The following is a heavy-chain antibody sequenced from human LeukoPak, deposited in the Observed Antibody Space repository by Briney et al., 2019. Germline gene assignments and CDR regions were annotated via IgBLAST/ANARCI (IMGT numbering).Heavy chain of an antibody. CDR3: AKAVVPAAILYYFDY. V-gene: IGHV3-23*01. CDR1: GFTFSSYA. CDR2: ISGSGGST. J-gene: IGHJ4*02. D-gene: IGHD2-2*01. Sequence: GGSLRLSCAASGFTFSSYAMSWVRQAPGKGLEWVSAISGSGGSTYYADSVKGRFTISRDNSMNTLYLQMNSLRAEDTAVYYCAKAVVPAAILYYFDYWGQGTLVTVSS.